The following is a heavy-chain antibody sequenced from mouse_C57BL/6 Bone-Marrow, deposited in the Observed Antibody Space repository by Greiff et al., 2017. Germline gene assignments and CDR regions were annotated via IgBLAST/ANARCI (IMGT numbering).Heavy chain of an antibody. Sequence: EVKLVESGGGLVQPGGSLKLSCAASGFTFSDYGMAWVRQAPRKGPEWVAFISNLAYSIYYADTVTGRFTISRENAKNTLYLEMSSLRSEDTAMYYCARHPYYSNYVWYFDVWGTGTTVTVSS. CDR3: ARHPYYSNYVWYFDV. CDR2: ISNLAYSI. J-gene: IGHJ1*03. CDR1: GFTFSDYG. D-gene: IGHD2-5*01. V-gene: IGHV5-15*01.